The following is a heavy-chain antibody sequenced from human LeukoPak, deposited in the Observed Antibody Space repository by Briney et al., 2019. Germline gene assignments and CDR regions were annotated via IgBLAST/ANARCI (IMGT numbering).Heavy chain of an antibody. Sequence: SGTLSLTCAVSGVSINSRFWWTWVRQPPGKGLEWVGQSHHIGYPKYNPSLRGRVTISVDNSKNQFSLELSSVTAADTAVYYCARISLPRYDILTGFPGVVWGQGTLVTVSS. CDR3: ARISLPRYDILTGFPGVV. D-gene: IGHD3-9*01. J-gene: IGHJ4*02. CDR1: GVSINSRFW. CDR2: SHHIGYP. V-gene: IGHV4-4*02.